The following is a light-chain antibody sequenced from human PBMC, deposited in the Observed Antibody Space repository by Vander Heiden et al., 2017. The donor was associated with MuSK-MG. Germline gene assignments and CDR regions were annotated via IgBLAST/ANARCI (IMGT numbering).Light chain of an antibody. V-gene: IGLV2-8*01. CDR3: SSYAGSNNLV. Sequence: QSALTQPPSASGSPGQSVTIPCPGPSSDVGGYNYVSWYQQHPGKAPKLMIYEVSKRPSGVPDRFSGSKSGNTASLTVSGLQAEDEADYYCSSYAGSNNLVFGGGTKLTVL. CDR2: EVS. J-gene: IGLJ2*01. CDR1: SSDVGGYNY.